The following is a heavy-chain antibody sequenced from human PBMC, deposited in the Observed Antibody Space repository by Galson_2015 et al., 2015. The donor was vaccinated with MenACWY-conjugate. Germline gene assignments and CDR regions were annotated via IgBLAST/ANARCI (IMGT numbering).Heavy chain of an antibody. V-gene: IGHV3-7*01. CDR2: IKQDGSEK. D-gene: IGHD3-10*01. CDR3: ARDRFTMVPTALIDY. J-gene: IGHJ4*02. CDR1: GFTFSSYW. Sequence: SLRLSCAASGFTFSSYWMSWVRQAPGKGLEWVANIKQDGSEKYYVDSVKGRFTISRDNAKNSLYLQMNSLRAEDTAVYYCARDRFTMVPTALIDYWGQGTLVTVSS.